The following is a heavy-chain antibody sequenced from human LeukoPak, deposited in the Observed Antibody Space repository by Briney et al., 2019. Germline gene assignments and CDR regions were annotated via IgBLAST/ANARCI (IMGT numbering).Heavy chain of an antibody. V-gene: IGHV1-8*01. CDR1: GYTFTSYD. Sequence: ASVKVSCKASGYTFTSYDINWVRQATGQGLEWMRWMNPNSGNTGYAQKFQGRVTMTRNTSISTAYMELSSLRSEDTAVYYCATYSSSWSYYYGMDVWGQGTTVTVSS. D-gene: IGHD6-13*01. J-gene: IGHJ6*02. CDR3: ATYSSSWSYYYGMDV. CDR2: MNPNSGNT.